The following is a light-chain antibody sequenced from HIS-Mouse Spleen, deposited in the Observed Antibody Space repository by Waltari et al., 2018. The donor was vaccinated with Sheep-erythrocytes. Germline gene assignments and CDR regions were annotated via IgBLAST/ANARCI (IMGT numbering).Light chain of an antibody. CDR1: QGISSY. CDR3: QQLNSYPHT. Sequence: DIQLTHSPSFLSASVGDRVTIPCRASQGISSYLAWYQQKPGKAPKLLIYAASTLQSGVPSRFSGSGSGTEFTLTISSLQPEDFATYYCQQLNSYPHTFGQGTKLEIK. CDR2: AAS. J-gene: IGKJ2*01. V-gene: IGKV1-9*01.